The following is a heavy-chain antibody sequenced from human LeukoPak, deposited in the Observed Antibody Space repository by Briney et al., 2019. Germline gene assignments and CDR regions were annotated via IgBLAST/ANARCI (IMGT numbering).Heavy chain of an antibody. CDR1: GFTFSDYY. V-gene: IGHV3-11*05. Sequence: KPGGSLRLSCAASGFTFSDYYMSWIRQAPGKGLEWVSYISSSSSYTNYADSVKGRFTISRDNAKNSLYLQMNSLRAEDTAVYYCVRVRGKINFGDYWGQGTLVTVSS. J-gene: IGHJ4*02. D-gene: IGHD3-16*01. CDR3: VRVRGKINFGDY. CDR2: ISSSSSYT.